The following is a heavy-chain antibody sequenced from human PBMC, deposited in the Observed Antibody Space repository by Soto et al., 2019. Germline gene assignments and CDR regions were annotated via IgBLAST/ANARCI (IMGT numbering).Heavy chain of an antibody. Sequence: GGSLRLSCAASGFTFSDYYMSWIRQAPGKGLEWVSYISSSGSTIYYADSVKGRFTISRDNAKNSLYLQMNSLRAEDTAVYYCASRSLNCSGGSCRAFDIWGQGTMVTVSS. CDR1: GFTFSDYY. J-gene: IGHJ3*02. V-gene: IGHV3-11*01. D-gene: IGHD2-15*01. CDR2: ISSSGSTI. CDR3: ASRSLNCSGGSCRAFDI.